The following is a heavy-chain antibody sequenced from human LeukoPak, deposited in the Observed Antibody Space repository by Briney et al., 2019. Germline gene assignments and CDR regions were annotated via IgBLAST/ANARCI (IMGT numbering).Heavy chain of an antibody. CDR2: INPNSGGT. CDR3: ARDLSQSLYCSSTSCYTPFDY. V-gene: IGHV1-2*02. D-gene: IGHD2-2*02. J-gene: IGHJ4*02. CDR1: GYTFTGYY. Sequence: ASVKVCCKASGYTFTGYYMHWVRQAPGQGLEWMGWINPNSGGTNYAQKFQGRVTITRDTSISTAYMELSRLRSDDTAVYYCARDLSQSLYCSSTSCYTPFDYWSQGTLVTVSS.